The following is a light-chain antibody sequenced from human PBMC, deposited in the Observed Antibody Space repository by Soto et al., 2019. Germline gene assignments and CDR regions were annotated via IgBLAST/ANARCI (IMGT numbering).Light chain of an antibody. J-gene: IGKJ5*01. CDR3: QQRSNWPLLT. CDR1: QSVSSY. Sequence: EIVLTQSPATLSLSPGERATLSCRASQSVSSYLAWYQQKPGQAPRLLIYDASNRATGIPARFSGSGSGTDFTLTISSLEPEDSAVYYCQQRSNWPLLTFGQGTRLEIK. V-gene: IGKV3-11*01. CDR2: DAS.